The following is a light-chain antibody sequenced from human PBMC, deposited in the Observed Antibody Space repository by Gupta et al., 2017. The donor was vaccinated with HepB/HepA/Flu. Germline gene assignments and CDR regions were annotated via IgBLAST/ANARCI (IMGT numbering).Light chain of an antibody. Sequence: QSALTQPASVSGSPGQSITISCTGTRSDVGGYNSVSWYQQYPGKATKLLMYDVTARPSVISTRFSASKSGNTASLTISGLQTEDEADYFCTSFTRSTSTLVLFGGGTKRTVL. CDR3: TSFTRSTSTLVL. CDR2: DVT. J-gene: IGLJ3*02. V-gene: IGLV2-14*03. CDR1: RSDVGGYNS.